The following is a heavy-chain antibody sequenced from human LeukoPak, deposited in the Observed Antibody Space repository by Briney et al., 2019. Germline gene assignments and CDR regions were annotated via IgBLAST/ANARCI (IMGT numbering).Heavy chain of an antibody. V-gene: IGHV4-34*01. CDR1: GGSFSGYY. D-gene: IGHD3-10*01. CDR2: INHSGST. Sequence: SETLSLTCAVYGGSFSGYYWSWIRQPPGKGLEWIGEINHSGSTNYNPSLKSRVTISVDTSKNQFSLKLSSVTAADTAVYYCARDTYYFGSGSYYFDYWGQGTLVTVSS. CDR3: ARDTYYFGSGSYYFDY. J-gene: IGHJ4*02.